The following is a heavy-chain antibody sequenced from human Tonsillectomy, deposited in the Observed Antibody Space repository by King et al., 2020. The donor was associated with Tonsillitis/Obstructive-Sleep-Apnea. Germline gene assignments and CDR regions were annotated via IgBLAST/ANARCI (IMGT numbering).Heavy chain of an antibody. D-gene: IGHD1-26*01. CDR1: GGSISSYY. CDR3: ARTNSGSYYGMDV. J-gene: IGHJ6*02. V-gene: IGHV4-59*01. CDR2: IYYSGST. Sequence: QLQESGPGLVKPSETLSLTCTVSGGSISSYYWSWIRQPPGKGLEWIGYIYYSGSTNNNPSLKSRVTISVDTSKNQFSLKLSSVTAADTAVYYCARTNSGSYYGMDVWGQGTTVTVSS.